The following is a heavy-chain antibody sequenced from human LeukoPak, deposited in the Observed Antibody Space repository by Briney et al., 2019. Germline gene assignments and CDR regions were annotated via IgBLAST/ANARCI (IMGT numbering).Heavy chain of an antibody. CDR2: IFYSRST. V-gene: IGHV4-61*01. CDR1: GGSISSGSYY. Sequence: SETLSLTCTVSGGSISSGSYYWSWIRQPPGKGLEWIGSIFYSRSTNYNPSLQSPVTIPVDTSKNQFSLKLSSVTAADTAVYYCARALRVGATGYFDYWGQGTLVTVSS. CDR3: ARALRVGATGYFDY. D-gene: IGHD1-26*01. J-gene: IGHJ4*02.